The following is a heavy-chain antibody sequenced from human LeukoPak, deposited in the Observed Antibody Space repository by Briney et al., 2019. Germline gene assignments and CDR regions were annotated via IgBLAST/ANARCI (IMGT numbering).Heavy chain of an antibody. V-gene: IGHV3-NL1*01. D-gene: IGHD3-3*01. J-gene: IGHJ4*02. CDR1: GFTFSSYG. CDR3: ARVELDDFWSGYLGY. CDR2: ISRSGDGT. Sequence: PGGSLRLSCAASGFTFSSYGMHWVRQAPGKGLEWVSGISRSGDGTYYADSVKGRFTISRDNSKNTLYLQMNSLRAEDTAVYYCARVELDDFWSGYLGYWGQGTLVTVSS.